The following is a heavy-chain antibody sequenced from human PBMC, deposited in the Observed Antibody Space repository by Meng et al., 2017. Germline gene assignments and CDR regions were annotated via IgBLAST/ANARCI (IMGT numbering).Heavy chain of an antibody. V-gene: IGHV3-74*01. CDR1: SFTFKNYW. Sequence: LASGVRFVPPGVSLLVACAACSFTFKNYWMNWVRQVPGKGLVWVSRIRGDGSITTYADSVKGRFTIPRDNAKTTLYLQMNSLRTEDTAVYYCLDEAPRSDYWGQGSLVTVSS. CDR3: LDEAPRSDY. CDR2: IRGDGSIT. J-gene: IGHJ4*02. D-gene: IGHD1-1*01.